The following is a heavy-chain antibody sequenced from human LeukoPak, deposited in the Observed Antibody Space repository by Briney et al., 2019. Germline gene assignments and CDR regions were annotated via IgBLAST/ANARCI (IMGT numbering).Heavy chain of an antibody. Sequence: GASVKVSCKASGYTFTSYGISWVRQAPGQGLERMGWISVYNGNTKYVQKFQGRVTMTRDMSTSTVYMELSSLRSEDTAVYYCARESSSSWFDPWGQGTLVTVSS. CDR1: GYTFTSYG. CDR3: ARESSSSWFDP. CDR2: ISVYNGNT. D-gene: IGHD6-6*01. V-gene: IGHV1-18*01. J-gene: IGHJ5*02.